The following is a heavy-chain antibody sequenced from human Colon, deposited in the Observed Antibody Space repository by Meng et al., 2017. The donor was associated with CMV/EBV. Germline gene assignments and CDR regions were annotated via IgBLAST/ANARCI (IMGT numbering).Heavy chain of an antibody. CDR2: ITTNSRYT. J-gene: IGHJ3*02. V-gene: IGHV3-21*01. D-gene: IGHD3-22*01. Sequence: GESLKISCAASGFTFSNYSMAWVRQAPGKGLEWVSSITTNSRYTYQPDSLKGRFTISRDNAKTSLYLQMNSLRAEDTAVYYCARDKSMIIFGTFDIWGQGTVVTVSS. CDR3: ARDKSMIIFGTFDI. CDR1: GFTFSNYS.